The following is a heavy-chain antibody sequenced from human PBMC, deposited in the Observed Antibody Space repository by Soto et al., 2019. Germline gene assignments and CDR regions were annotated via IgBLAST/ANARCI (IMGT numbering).Heavy chain of an antibody. J-gene: IGHJ6*02. CDR2: ISYDGSKK. D-gene: IGHD1-1*01. CDR1: GFTFSNNA. V-gene: IGHV3-30-3*01. CDR3: ARGTTTSSFSAMNV. Sequence: QVQLVESGGGVVQPGRSLRLSCAASGFTFSNNAMDWVRQAPGKGLEWVAVISYDGSKKYIAESVKGRYTISRDNSKNPRLLQMNPLRAEGTAVYYWARGTTTSSFSAMNVWGQGTTVTGSS.